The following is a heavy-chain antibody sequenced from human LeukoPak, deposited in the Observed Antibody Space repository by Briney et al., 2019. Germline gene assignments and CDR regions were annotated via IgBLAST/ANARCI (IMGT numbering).Heavy chain of an antibody. CDR2: ISYDGSNK. Sequence: QPGGSLRLSCAASGFTFSSYAMHWVRQAPGKGLEWVAVISYDGSNKYYADSVKGRFTISRDNSRNTLYLQMNSLRAEDTAVYYCARDMGTTHGYYYYGMDAWGQGTTVTVSS. CDR3: ARDMGTTHGYYYYGMDA. V-gene: IGHV3-30-3*01. J-gene: IGHJ6*02. D-gene: IGHD4-17*01. CDR1: GFTFSSYA.